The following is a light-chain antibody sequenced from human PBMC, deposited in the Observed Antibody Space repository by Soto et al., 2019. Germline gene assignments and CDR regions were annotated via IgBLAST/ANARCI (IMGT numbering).Light chain of an antibody. CDR2: ATS. CDR1: QSITTY. J-gene: IGKJ4*01. V-gene: IGKV1-39*01. Sequence: DIQMTQSPSSLSASVGDRVTITCRASQSITTYLNWYQQKPGKAPKLLIYATSSLQSGVPSRFSGSGSGTDFTLTISSLQPEDFATYYCQQSYSTPRNFGGVTQVDIK. CDR3: QQSYSTPRN.